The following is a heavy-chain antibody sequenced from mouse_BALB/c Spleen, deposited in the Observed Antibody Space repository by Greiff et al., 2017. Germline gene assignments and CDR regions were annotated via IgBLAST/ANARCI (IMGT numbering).Heavy chain of an antibody. D-gene: IGHD1-1*01. CDR2: INPYNGAT. CDR1: GYSFTGYY. J-gene: IGHJ4*01. V-gene: IGHV1-31*01. Sequence: VQLQQSGPELVKPGASVKISCKASGYSFTGYYMHWVKQSHVKSLEWIGRINPYNGATSYNQNFKDKASLTVDKSSSTAYMELHSLTSEDSAVYYCARRDYYGIAMDYWGQGTSVTVSS. CDR3: ARRDYYGIAMDY.